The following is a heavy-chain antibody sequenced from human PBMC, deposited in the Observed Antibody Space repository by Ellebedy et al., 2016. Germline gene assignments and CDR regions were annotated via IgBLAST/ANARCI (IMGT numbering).Heavy chain of an antibody. CDR2: SAGDASSR. J-gene: IGHJ2*01. D-gene: IGHD1-14*01. CDR3: AREGFNPGEWYFDL. Sequence: GESLKISCAASGFTFSSYWMHWVRQVPGKGLVWVSRSAGDASSRTYADSVKGRFTISRDNTKNTLYLQMNSLRAEDTAVYYCAREGFNPGEWYFDLWGRGTLVTVSS. V-gene: IGHV3-74*03. CDR1: GFTFSSYW.